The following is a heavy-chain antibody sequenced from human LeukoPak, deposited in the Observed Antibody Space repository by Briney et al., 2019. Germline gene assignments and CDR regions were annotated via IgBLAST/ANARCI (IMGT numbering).Heavy chain of an antibody. CDR2: INPNTGDT. V-gene: IGHV1-2*02. Sequence: ASVKVSCKASGYTFTGYYMHWVRQAPGQGLEWVGWINPNTGDTNYAQKFQARVTMTRDTTISTAYMELTRLTSDDTAMYYCASYSRYMSSPPFDYWGQGTLVTVSS. CDR3: ASYSRYMSSPPFDY. D-gene: IGHD5-12*01. J-gene: IGHJ4*02. CDR1: GYTFTGYY.